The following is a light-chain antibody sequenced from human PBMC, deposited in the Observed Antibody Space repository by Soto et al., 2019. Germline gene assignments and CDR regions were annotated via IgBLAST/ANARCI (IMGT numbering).Light chain of an antibody. CDR1: QSVRSGY. V-gene: IGKV3-20*01. CDR2: GVA. J-gene: IGKJ1*01. Sequence: DIVLTQSPCTLSLSPGERATLSCRASQSVRSGYLAWYQQKPGQTPRLLIYGVASRATGIPDRFRGSGSGTDFTLTISRLGPEDFAVYYCHQYDISPWTFGQGTKVDVK. CDR3: HQYDISPWT.